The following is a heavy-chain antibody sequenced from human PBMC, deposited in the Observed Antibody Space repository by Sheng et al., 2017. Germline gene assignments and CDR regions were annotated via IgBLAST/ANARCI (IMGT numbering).Heavy chain of an antibody. CDR2: ISSSSSYI. CDR3: ARASVWLDFGGVIVRSNAFDI. D-gene: IGHD3-16*02. CDR1: GFTFSSYS. Sequence: EVQLVESGGGLVKPGGSPRLSCAASGFTFSSYSMNWVRQAPGKGLEWVSSISSSSSYIYYADSVKGRFTISRDNAKNSLYLQMNSLRAEDTAVYYCARASVWLDFGGVIVRSNAFDIWGQGTMVTVSS. J-gene: IGHJ3*02. V-gene: IGHV3-21*01.